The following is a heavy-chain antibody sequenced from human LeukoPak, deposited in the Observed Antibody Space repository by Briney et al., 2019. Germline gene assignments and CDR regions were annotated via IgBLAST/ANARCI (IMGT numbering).Heavy chain of an antibody. D-gene: IGHD3-22*01. V-gene: IGHV1-24*01. CDR3: ATEPLYYYDSSGYLY. CDR1: GYTLTELS. CDR2: FDPEDGET. Sequence: ASVTVSFKVSGYTLTELSMHWVRLAPGKGLERMGGFDPEDGETIYAQKFQGRVTMTEDTSTDTAYMELSSLRSEDTAVYYCATEPLYYYDSSGYLYWGQGTLVTVSS. J-gene: IGHJ4*02.